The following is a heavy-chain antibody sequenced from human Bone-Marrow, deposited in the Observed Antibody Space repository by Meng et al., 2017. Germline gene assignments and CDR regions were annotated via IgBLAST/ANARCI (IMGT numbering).Heavy chain of an antibody. CDR2: INPNSGGT. CDR1: GYTFTGYY. Sequence: ASVKVSCKASGYTFTGYYMHWVRQAPGQGLEWMGWINPNSGGTNYAQKFQGRVTMTRDTSISTAYMELNSLRAEDTAVYYCARDPGLYYFDYWGQGTLVTVSS. J-gene: IGHJ4*02. D-gene: IGHD2-15*01. V-gene: IGHV1-2*02. CDR3: ARDPGLYYFDY.